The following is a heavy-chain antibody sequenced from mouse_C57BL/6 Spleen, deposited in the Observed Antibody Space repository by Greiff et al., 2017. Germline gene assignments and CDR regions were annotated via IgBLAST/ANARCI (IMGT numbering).Heavy chain of an antibody. J-gene: IGHJ4*01. CDR2: ISSGGDYI. CDR3: TREHYSYDVIGMDY. D-gene: IGHD2-12*01. V-gene: IGHV5-9-1*02. Sequence: EVQLVESGAGLVKPGGSLKLSCAASGFTFSSYAMSWVRQTPEQRLEWVAYISSGGDYIYYADTVKGRFTLSRDKARNTLYLQMSSLKSEDTAMYYCTREHYSYDVIGMDYWGQGTSVTVSS. CDR1: GFTFSSYA.